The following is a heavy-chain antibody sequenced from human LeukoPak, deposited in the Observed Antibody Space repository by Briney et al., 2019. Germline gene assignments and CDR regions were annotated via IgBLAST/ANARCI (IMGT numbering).Heavy chain of an antibody. CDR2: IYTRGST. CDR1: GGSISSYY. CDR3: ARSPDYSNTVSPYYFDY. V-gene: IGHV4-4*07. J-gene: IGHJ4*02. Sequence: PSETLSLTCTVSGGSISSYYWSWIRQPAGKGLEWIGRIYTRGSTNYNPSLKSRVTMSVDTSKNQFSLKLSSVTAAETAVYYCARSPDYSNTVSPYYFDYWGQGTLVTVSS. D-gene: IGHD4-11*01.